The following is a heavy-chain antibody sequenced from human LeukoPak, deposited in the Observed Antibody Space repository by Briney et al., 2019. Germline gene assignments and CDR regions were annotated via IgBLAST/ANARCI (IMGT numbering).Heavy chain of an antibody. Sequence: GGSLRLSCAASGFTFSSYTMNWVRQPPGKGLEWVSNIGTSSTTIYYADSVKGRFTISRDNAKNSLYLQMNSLRVDDTAVYYCARFAAGGSYYYYMDVWGKGTTVTVSS. V-gene: IGHV3-48*01. D-gene: IGHD6-25*01. J-gene: IGHJ6*03. CDR1: GFTFSSYT. CDR2: IGTSSTTI. CDR3: ARFAAGGSYYYYMDV.